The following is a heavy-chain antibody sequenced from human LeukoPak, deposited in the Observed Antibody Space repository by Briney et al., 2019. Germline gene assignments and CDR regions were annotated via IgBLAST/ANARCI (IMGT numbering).Heavy chain of an antibody. CDR2: IYSGGST. CDR3: ASAIGAAAVTVYYYYGMDV. CDR1: GFTVSSNY. J-gene: IGHJ6*02. Sequence: GGSLRLSCAASGFTVSSNYMSWVRQAPGKGLDRDSVIYSGGSTYYADSGKGRFTISRDNSKNTLYLQMNSLRAEDTAVYYCASAIGAAAVTVYYYYGMDVWGQGTTVTVSS. V-gene: IGHV3-53*01. D-gene: IGHD6-13*01.